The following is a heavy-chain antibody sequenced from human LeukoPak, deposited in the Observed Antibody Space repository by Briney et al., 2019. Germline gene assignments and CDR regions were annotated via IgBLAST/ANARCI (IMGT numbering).Heavy chain of an antibody. J-gene: IGHJ4*02. Sequence: SETLSLTCAVSVGSLSPHYWSWIRRPLGKGLEWIGEINNRGTTNYSPSLRGRATISVDTSKNQFSLRLTSVTAADTAMYYCARVPLWWLTPFDFWGQGTLATVSS. CDR2: INNRGTT. V-gene: IGHV4-34*01. CDR3: ARVPLWWLTPFDF. CDR1: VGSLSPHY. D-gene: IGHD5-12*01.